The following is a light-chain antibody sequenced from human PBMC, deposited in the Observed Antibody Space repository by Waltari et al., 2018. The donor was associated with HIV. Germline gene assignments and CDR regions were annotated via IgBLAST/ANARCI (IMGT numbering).Light chain of an antibody. CDR3: QQYSTHYA. Sequence: IQMTQSPSNLSASVGDTVILTCRASQAIYKWLAWYHQKPGRAPKLLISMTSVLESGVPSRFRGSGSGTTFTLTITGLQPDDIGTYFCQQYSTHYAFGQGTRVE. J-gene: IGKJ2*01. CDR1: QAIYKW. CDR2: MTS. V-gene: IGKV1-5*03.